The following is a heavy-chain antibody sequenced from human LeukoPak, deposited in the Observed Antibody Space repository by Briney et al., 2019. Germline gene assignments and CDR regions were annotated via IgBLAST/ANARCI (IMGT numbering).Heavy chain of an antibody. V-gene: IGHV4-30-4*01. CDR1: GDSISSADHY. CDR3: ARAAVDKNCWYYFDH. D-gene: IGHD2-15*01. J-gene: IGHJ4*02. CDR2: IHYSGSA. Sequence: PSQTLSPTCTVSGDSISSADHYWSWIRLPPGKGPEWIGYIHYSGSAYYNPPLKSRATISVDMSKNQFSLSLNSLTAADSAVYYCARAAVDKNCWYYFDHWGQGTLVIVSS.